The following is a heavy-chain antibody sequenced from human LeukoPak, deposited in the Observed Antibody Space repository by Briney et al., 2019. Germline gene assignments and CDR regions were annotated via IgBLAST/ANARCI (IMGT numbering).Heavy chain of an antibody. V-gene: IGHV1-2*02. J-gene: IGHJ3*02. CDR1: GYTFSGHY. CDR2: INPNTGGT. CDR3: ARDFRSYYYDNSGFSDAFDI. D-gene: IGHD3-22*01. Sequence: ASVKVSCKASGYTFSGHYIHWVREAPGQGLERMGWINPNTGGTKYAQKFQGRVTMTRDTSISTAYMELSRLSSDDTAMYYCARDFRSYYYDNSGFSDAFDIWAQGTKVTVSS.